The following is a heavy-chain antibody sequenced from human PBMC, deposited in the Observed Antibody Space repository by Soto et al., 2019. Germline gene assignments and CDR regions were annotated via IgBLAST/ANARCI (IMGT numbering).Heavy chain of an antibody. CDR3: ASHRKTYSDSGGYPLDN. J-gene: IGHJ4*02. D-gene: IGHD3-22*01. V-gene: IGHV4-39*01. CDR1: GGSISSFRYY. Sequence: QLQLQESGPRLVKPSETLSLTCTVSGGSISSFRYYWGWIRQTPGKGLEWIGNIFYSGNTFYTPSLKSRVTISVDPSKNQFSLKLTSVTAADTAIYYCASHRKTYSDSGGYPLDNWGQGTLVTVSS. CDR2: IFYSGNT.